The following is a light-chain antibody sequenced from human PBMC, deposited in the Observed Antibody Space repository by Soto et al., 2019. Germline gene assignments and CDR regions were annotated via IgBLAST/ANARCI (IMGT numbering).Light chain of an antibody. J-gene: IGKJ1*01. Sequence: DIQMTQSPSSLSASVGDRVTITCRASQGISNYLAWYQQKPVKVPKLLIYAASTLQSGVPSRFSGSGSGTDFTLTISSLQPEDVATYYCQKYNSAPPMWTFGQGTKVEIK. CDR2: AAS. V-gene: IGKV1-27*01. CDR1: QGISNY. CDR3: QKYNSAPPMWT.